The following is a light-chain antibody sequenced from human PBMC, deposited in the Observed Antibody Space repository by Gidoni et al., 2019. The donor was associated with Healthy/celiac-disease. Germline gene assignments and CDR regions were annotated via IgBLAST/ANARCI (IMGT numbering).Light chain of an antibody. V-gene: IGLV2-11*01. CDR2: DVT. CDR3: CSYAGSSYV. CDR1: SSDVGGYNY. J-gene: IGLJ1*01. Sequence: QSALTQPRSVSGSPGQSVTISCTGTSSDVGGYNYDSWYQQHPGKAPKLMIYDVTKRPSGVPDRFSGSKSGNTASLTISGLQAEDEADYYCCSYAGSSYVFGTGTKVTVL.